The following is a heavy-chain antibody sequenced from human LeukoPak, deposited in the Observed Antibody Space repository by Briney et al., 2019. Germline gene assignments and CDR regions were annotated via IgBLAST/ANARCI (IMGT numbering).Heavy chain of an antibody. V-gene: IGHV6-1*01. Sequence: SQTLSLTCAISGDSVPSNSAAWNWIRQSPSRGLEWLGRTYYRSKWYNDYAVSVKSRITINPDTSKNQFSLQLNSVTPEDTAVYYCARAPSHYYDSSGYYVDIWGQGTMVTVSS. J-gene: IGHJ3*02. CDR2: TYYRSKWYN. CDR3: ARAPSHYYDSSGYYVDI. D-gene: IGHD3-22*01. CDR1: GDSVPSNSAA.